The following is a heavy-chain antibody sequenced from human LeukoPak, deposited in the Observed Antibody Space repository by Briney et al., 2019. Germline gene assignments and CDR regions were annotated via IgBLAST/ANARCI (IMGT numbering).Heavy chain of an antibody. CDR2: IYYSGST. J-gene: IGHJ5*02. Sequence: PSETLSLTCTVSGGSISSYYWSWIRQPPGKGLEWIGYIYYSGSTNYNPSLKSRVTISVDTSKNQFSLKLSSVTAADTAVYYCARGGSRYATRGRFDPWGQGTLVTVSS. D-gene: IGHD3-16*01. CDR1: GGSISSYY. CDR3: ARGGSRYATRGRFDP. V-gene: IGHV4-59*01.